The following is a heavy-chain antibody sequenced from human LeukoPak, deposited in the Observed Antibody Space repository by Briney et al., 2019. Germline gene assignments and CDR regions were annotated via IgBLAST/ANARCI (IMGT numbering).Heavy chain of an antibody. J-gene: IGHJ6*03. V-gene: IGHV4-39*02. D-gene: IGHD4-17*01. CDR3: ARLIDYGGFYFYYYMDV. CDR2: VDSSGTS. Sequence: SETLSLTCTVSGGSISTTNSYWGWIRQPPGKGLEWIGNVDSSGTSHYNPSLRSRVIISVDTSKSHFSLKLTSVTAADTALYYCARLIDYGGFYFYYYMDVWGKGTTVAVSS. CDR1: GGSISTTNSY.